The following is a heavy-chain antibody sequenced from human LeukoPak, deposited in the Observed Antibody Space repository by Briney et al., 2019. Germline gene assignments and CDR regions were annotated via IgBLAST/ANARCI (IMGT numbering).Heavy chain of an antibody. D-gene: IGHD6-19*01. CDR2: ISGSDNNT. V-gene: IGHV3-23*01. Sequence: GGSLRLSCAASGFTFRRYAMNWVRQAPGKGLEWISAISGSDNNTYYADSVKGRFTISRDNSKNTLYLQMNSLRAEDTAMYYCARGGRYSSGWYDDYWGQGTLVTVSS. J-gene: IGHJ4*02. CDR1: GFTFRRYA. CDR3: ARGGRYSSGWYDDY.